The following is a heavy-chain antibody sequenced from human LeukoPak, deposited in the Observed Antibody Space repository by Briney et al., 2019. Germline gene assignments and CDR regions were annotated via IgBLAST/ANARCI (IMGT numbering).Heavy chain of an antibody. V-gene: IGHV1-2*06. CDR2: INPNSGGT. CDR3: ARVLRITMVRGADTFDC. Sequence: GASVKVSCKASGYTFTGYYMHWVRQAPGQGLEWMGRINPNSGGTNYAQKFQGRVTMTRDTSISTAYMELSRLRSDDTAVYYCARVLRITMVRGADTFDCWGQGTLVTVSS. CDR1: GYTFTGYY. D-gene: IGHD3-10*01. J-gene: IGHJ4*02.